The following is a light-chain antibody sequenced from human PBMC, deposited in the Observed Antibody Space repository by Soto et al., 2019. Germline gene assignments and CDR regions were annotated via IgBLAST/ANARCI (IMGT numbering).Light chain of an antibody. CDR1: QSVSSN. CDR2: GAS. J-gene: IGKJ5*01. CDR3: QQYNNWPPIT. Sequence: IVMTQSPATLSVSPGERATLSWTCSQSVSSNLAWYQQKPVQAPRLLIYGASTRATGIPARFSGSGSGTEFTLTIGSLQSEDFAVYYCQQYNNWPPITFGQGTRLEIK. V-gene: IGKV3-15*01.